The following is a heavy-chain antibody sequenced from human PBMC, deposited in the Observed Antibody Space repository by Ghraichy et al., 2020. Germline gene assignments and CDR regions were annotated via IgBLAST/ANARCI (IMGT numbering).Heavy chain of an antibody. D-gene: IGHD2-15*01. V-gene: IGHV1-2*06. Sequence: ASVKVSCKASGYTFTGYYMHWVRQAPGQGLEWMGRINPNSGGTNYAQKFQGRVTMTRDTSISTAYMELSRLRSDDTAVYYCARARNYCSGGSCYYFDYWGQGTLVTVSS. CDR3: ARARNYCSGGSCYYFDY. CDR1: GYTFTGYY. J-gene: IGHJ4*02. CDR2: INPNSGGT.